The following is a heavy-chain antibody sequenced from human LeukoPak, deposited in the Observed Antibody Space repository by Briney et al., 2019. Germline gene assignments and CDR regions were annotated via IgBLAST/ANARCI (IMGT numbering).Heavy chain of an antibody. CDR2: IYHSGST. D-gene: IGHD3-10*01. Sequence: ASETLSLTCAVSGGSISSGGYSWSWIRQPPGKGLEWIGYIYHSGSTYYNPSLKSRVTISVDRSKNQFSLKLNSVTAADTAVYYCARDRSFGGFDPWGQGTLVTVSS. CDR3: ARDRSFGGFDP. J-gene: IGHJ5*02. CDR1: GGSISSGGYS. V-gene: IGHV4-30-2*01.